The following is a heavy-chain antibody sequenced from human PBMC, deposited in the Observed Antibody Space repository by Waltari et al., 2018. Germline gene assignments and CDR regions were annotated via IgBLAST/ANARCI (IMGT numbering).Heavy chain of an antibody. CDR3: ARRIAGAGYYYFDY. CDR2: IYYSGST. CDR1: GGSISSSSYY. V-gene: IGHV4-39*01. J-gene: IGHJ4*02. D-gene: IGHD6-13*01. Sequence: QLQLQESGPGLVKPSETLSLTCTVSGGSISSSSYYWGWIRHPPGKGLEWIGSIYYSGSTYYNPSLKSRVTISVDTSKNQFSLKLSAVTAADTAVYYCARRIAGAGYYYFDYWGQGTLVTVSS.